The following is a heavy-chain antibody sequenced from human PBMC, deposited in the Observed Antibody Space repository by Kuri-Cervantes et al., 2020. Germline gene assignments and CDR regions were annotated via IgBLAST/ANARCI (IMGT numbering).Heavy chain of an antibody. Sequence: GESLKISCAASGFTFNNFTMSWVRQAPGRGLEWVAGISASGRSTYYADSVKGRFVISRDNSKTTLFLQMTSLSAEDTAVDYCAKVVFVDYAEIDSWGQGTLVTVSS. J-gene: IGHJ4*02. D-gene: IGHD4/OR15-4a*01. V-gene: IGHV3-23*01. CDR2: ISASGRST. CDR1: GFTFNNFT. CDR3: AKVVFVDYAEIDS.